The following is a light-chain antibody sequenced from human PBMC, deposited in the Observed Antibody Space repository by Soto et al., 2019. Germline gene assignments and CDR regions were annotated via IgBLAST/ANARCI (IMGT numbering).Light chain of an antibody. CDR1: QSISSY. V-gene: IGKV1-39*01. CDR3: QQSYSTPWT. CDR2: AAS. Sequence: DIQMTQSPSTLSGCVGYIFTISWRASQSISSYLNWYQQKPGKAPKLLIYAASSLQSGVPSRFSGSGSGTDFTLTISSLQPEDFATYYCQQSYSTPWTFGQGTKVDIK. J-gene: IGKJ1*01.